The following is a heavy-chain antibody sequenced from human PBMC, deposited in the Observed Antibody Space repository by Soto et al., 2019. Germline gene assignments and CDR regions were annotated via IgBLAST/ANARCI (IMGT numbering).Heavy chain of an antibody. D-gene: IGHD3-3*01. J-gene: IGHJ4*02. V-gene: IGHV3-23*01. CDR3: AKDQVIRGYDVCSVPPFDY. Sequence: EVQLLESGGGLVQPGGSLRLSCAASGFTFSSYAMSWVRQAPGPGLEWVSAMSGSGGSTYYEDTVKGRFTMSRDNPKNTLYMQMNSLRVEDTGAYYCAKDQVIRGYDVCSVPPFDYWGQGTLVTVSS. CDR2: MSGSGGST. CDR1: GFTFSSYA.